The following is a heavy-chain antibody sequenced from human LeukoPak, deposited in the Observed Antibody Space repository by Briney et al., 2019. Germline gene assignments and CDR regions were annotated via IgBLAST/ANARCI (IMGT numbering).Heavy chain of an antibody. Sequence: GGSLRLSCAASGFTFSTYAMSWVRQAPGKGLEWVAVVSYDGTNKNYADSVKGRFSISRDNFKNTVYLQMNSLRPEDTAVYYCARGVTEDTGVAQFDSWGQGVLVAVSS. D-gene: IGHD3-3*01. CDR1: GFTFSTYA. J-gene: IGHJ4*02. CDR3: ARGVTEDTGVAQFDS. V-gene: IGHV3-30*04. CDR2: VSYDGTNK.